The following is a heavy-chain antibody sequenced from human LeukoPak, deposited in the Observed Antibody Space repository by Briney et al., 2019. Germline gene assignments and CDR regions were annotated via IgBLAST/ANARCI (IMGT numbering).Heavy chain of an antibody. J-gene: IGHJ4*02. CDR2: IYHSGST. V-gene: IGHV4-30-2*01. CDR1: GGSISSGGYS. CDR3: ARVSMIVVVIDY. Sequence: PSETLCLTCAVSGGSISSGGYSWSWIRQPPGKGLEWIGYIYHSGSTYYNPSLKSRVTISVDRSKNQFSLKLSSVTAADTAVYYCARVSMIVVVIDYWGQGTLVTVSS. D-gene: IGHD3-22*01.